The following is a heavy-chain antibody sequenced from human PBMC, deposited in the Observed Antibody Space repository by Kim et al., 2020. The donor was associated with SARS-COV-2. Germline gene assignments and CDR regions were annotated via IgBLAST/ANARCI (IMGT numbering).Heavy chain of an antibody. V-gene: IGHV1-8*02. CDR1: GYIFTSND. Sequence: ASVKVSCKASGYIFTSNDINWVRQAPGQGLEWMGWMNPDSGNTGYAQKFQGRFTMTRNTSINTADMELSSLKSDDTAVYYCARGANWYLFWGQGTPVT. CDR2: MNPDSGNT. CDR3: ARGANWYLF. J-gene: IGHJ5*01.